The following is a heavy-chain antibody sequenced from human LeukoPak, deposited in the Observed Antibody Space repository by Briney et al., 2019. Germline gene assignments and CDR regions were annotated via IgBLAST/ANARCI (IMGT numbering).Heavy chain of an antibody. CDR2: INHSGST. CDR1: GGSFSGYY. J-gene: IGHJ4*02. CDR3: AREATMVRGVAPFLAY. V-gene: IGHV4-34*01. D-gene: IGHD3-10*01. Sequence: PSETLSLTCAVYGGSFSGYYWSWIRQPPGKGLEWIGEINHSGSTNYNPSLKSRVTISVDTSKNQFSLKLSSVTAADTAMYYCAREATMVRGVAPFLAYWGRGTLVTVSS.